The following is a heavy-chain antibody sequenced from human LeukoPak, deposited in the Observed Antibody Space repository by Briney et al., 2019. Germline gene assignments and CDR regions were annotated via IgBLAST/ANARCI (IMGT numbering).Heavy chain of an antibody. CDR1: GYTFTGYY. D-gene: IGHD3-10*01. J-gene: IGHJ3*02. Sequence: ASVKVSCKASGYTFTGYYMHWVRQAPGQGLEWMGWINPNSGGTNYAQKFQGRVTMTRDTSISTAYMELSRLRSDDTAVHYCARGITMVRGVIYIWGQGTMVTVSS. CDR2: INPNSGGT. CDR3: ARGITMVRGVIYI. V-gene: IGHV1-2*02.